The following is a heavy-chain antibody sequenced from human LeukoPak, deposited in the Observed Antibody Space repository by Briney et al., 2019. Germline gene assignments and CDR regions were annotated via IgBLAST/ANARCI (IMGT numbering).Heavy chain of an antibody. V-gene: IGHV3-9*01. Sequence: GRSLRLSCAAFGFTFDDYAMHWVRQAPGKGLECVSGISWNSGSIGYADSVKGRFTISRDNAKNSLYLQMNSLRAEDTALYYCAKDRGYDPAMGLFDYWGQGTLVTVSS. CDR1: GFTFDDYA. D-gene: IGHD3-16*01. CDR3: AKDRGYDPAMGLFDY. CDR2: ISWNSGSI. J-gene: IGHJ4*02.